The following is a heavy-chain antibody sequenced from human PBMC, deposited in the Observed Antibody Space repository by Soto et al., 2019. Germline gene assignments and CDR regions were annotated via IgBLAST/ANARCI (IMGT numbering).Heavy chain of an antibody. CDR1: GFTFSSYA. V-gene: IGHV3-30-3*01. CDR2: ISYDGSNK. D-gene: IGHD6-19*01. J-gene: IGHJ4*02. CDR3: ARDLSGYSSG. Sequence: QVQLVESGGGVVQPGRSLRLSCAASGFTFSSYAMHWVRQAPGKGLEWVAVISYDGSNKYYADSVKGRFTISRDNSKNTLYLQMNSLRAEDTAVYYCARDLSGYSSGWGQGTLVTVSS.